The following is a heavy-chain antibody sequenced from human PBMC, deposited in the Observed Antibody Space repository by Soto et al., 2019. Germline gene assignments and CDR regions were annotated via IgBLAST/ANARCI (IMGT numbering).Heavy chain of an antibody. J-gene: IGHJ5*02. CDR1: GFTFSSYA. CDR3: ARAWFGELLNWFDP. V-gene: IGHV3-30-3*01. D-gene: IGHD3-10*01. Sequence: VQLVESGGGVVQPGRSLRLSCAASGFTFSSYATHWVRQAPGKGLEWVAVISYDGSNKYYADSVKGRFTISRDNSKNTLYLQMNSLRAEDTAVYYCARAWFGELLNWFDPWGQGTLVTVSS. CDR2: ISYDGSNK.